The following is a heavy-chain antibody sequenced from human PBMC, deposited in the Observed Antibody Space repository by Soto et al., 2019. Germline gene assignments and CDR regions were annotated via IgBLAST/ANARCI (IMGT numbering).Heavy chain of an antibody. V-gene: IGHV3-74*01. CDR1: GLTFSSYW. D-gene: IGHD4-17*01. J-gene: IGHJ4*02. Sequence: EVQLVESGGGLVQPGGSLRLSCAASGLTFSSYWIHWVRQAPGKGLVWVSRINSAGSSTSYADSVKGRFTISRDNAKNTLYLQMNRLRAEDTAVYYCALSHTVTTDYWGQGTLVTVSS. CDR2: INSAGSST. CDR3: ALSHTVTTDY.